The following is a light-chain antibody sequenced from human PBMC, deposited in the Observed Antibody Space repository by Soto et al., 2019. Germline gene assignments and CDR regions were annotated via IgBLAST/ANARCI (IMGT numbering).Light chain of an antibody. J-gene: IGKJ5*01. CDR3: QQHGGSPIT. Sequence: EIVLAQSPATLSLSPGERATLSCSASQSVSIYLAWYQQKPGQAPRLLIYDASNRATGIPARFSGSGSGTDFTLTISSLEPEDFAVYYCQQHGGSPITFGQGTRLEIK. CDR1: QSVSIY. V-gene: IGKV3-11*01. CDR2: DAS.